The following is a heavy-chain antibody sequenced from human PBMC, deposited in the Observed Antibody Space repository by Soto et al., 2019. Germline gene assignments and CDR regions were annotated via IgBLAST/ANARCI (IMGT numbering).Heavy chain of an antibody. J-gene: IGHJ6*02. V-gene: IGHV3-13*01. CDR1: GFTFSSYD. CDR2: IGTAGDT. D-gene: IGHD2-2*01. Sequence: LRLSCAASGFTFSSYDMHWVRQATGKGLEWVSAIGTAGDTYYSGSVKGRFSVSRENVKNSLYLQMNSLRAGDTAVYYCARGGDCSKTSCYWARLYYGLDVWGQGTTVTVSS. CDR3: ARGGDCSKTSCYWARLYYGLDV.